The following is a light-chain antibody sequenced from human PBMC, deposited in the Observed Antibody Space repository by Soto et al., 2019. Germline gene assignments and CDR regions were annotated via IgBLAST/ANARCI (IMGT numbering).Light chain of an antibody. CDR2: EVN. CDR3: SSYTTSTTHVI. J-gene: IGLJ2*01. V-gene: IGLV2-14*01. CDR1: SSDVGGYNY. Sequence: QSALTQPASVSGSPGQSITISCTGTSSDVGGYNYVSWYQQHPGKAPKLIIFEVNYRPSGVSNRFSGSKSGNTASLTISGLQAEDEADYYCSSYTTSTTHVIFGGGTKVTVL.